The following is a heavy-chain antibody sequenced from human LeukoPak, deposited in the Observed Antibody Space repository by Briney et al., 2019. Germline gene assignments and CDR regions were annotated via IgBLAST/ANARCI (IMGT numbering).Heavy chain of an antibody. J-gene: IGHJ5*02. CDR3: ARDPPIAAAGTGDWFDP. Sequence: GGSLRLSCAASGFTLSSYAMSWVRQAPGKGLEWVSSISSSSSYIYYADSVKGRFTISRDNAKNSLYLQMNSLRAEDTAVYYCARDPPIAAAGTGDWFDPWGQGTLVTVSS. D-gene: IGHD6-13*01. CDR2: ISSSSSYI. V-gene: IGHV3-21*01. CDR1: GFTLSSYA.